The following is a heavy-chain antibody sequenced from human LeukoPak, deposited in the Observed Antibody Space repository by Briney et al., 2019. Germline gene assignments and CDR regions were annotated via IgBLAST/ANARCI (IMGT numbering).Heavy chain of an antibody. J-gene: IGHJ4*02. CDR2: ISLNGLT. CDR1: GGSITSTNW. D-gene: IGHD2-8*01. V-gene: IGHV4-4*02. Sequence: PSETLSLTCGVSGGSITSTNWWSWVRQPPGQGLEWIGEISLNGLTNYNPSLKSRVTMALDKSKNHLSLNLTSVTAADTAVYYCSRENGAFSPFGYWGQGTLVTVPS. CDR3: SRENGAFSPFGY.